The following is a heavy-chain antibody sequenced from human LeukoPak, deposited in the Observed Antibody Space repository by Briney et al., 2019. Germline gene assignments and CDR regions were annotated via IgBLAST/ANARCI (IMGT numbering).Heavy chain of an antibody. J-gene: IGHJ4*02. CDR2: INHSGST. Sequence: PSETLSLTCAVYGGSFSGYYWSWIRQPPGKGLEWIGEINHSGSTNYNPSLKSRVTISVDTSKNQFSLKLSSVTAADTAVYYCARFSWLRQSYYFDYWGQGTLVTVSS. D-gene: IGHD5-12*01. CDR1: GGSFSGYY. CDR3: ARFSWLRQSYYFDY. V-gene: IGHV4-34*01.